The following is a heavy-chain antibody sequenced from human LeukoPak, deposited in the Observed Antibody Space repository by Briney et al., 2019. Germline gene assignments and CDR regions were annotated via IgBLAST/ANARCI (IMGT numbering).Heavy chain of an antibody. CDR3: ARVRTDWFGEIDY. D-gene: IGHD3-10*01. V-gene: IGHV4-59*01. J-gene: IGHJ4*02. Sequence: SETLSVTCTVSGGSISSYYWSWIRQPRGKGLEWIGYIYYSGNTNYNPSLKSRVTISVDTSKNQFSLKLSSVTAADTAVYYCARVRTDWFGEIDYWGQGTLVTVSS. CDR1: GGSISSYY. CDR2: IYYSGNT.